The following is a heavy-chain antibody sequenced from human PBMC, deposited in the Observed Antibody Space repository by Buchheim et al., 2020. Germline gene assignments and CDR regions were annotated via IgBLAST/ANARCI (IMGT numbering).Heavy chain of an antibody. Sequence: QVQLVESGGGVVQPGRSLRLSCAASGFTFSSYGMHWVRQAPGKGLEWVAVISYDGSNKYYADSVKGRFTISRDNSKNTLYLQMNSLRAEDTAVYYCAKDFWGGSSLDYGGKGTL. V-gene: IGHV3-30*18. D-gene: IGHD3-3*01. CDR1: GFTFSSYG. J-gene: IGHJ4*02. CDR2: ISYDGSNK. CDR3: AKDFWGGSSLDY.